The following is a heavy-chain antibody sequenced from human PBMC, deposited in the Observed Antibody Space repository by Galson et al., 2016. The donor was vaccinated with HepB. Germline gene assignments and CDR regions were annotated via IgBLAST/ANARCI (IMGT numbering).Heavy chain of an antibody. V-gene: IGHV3-48*02. D-gene: IGHD2-2*01. J-gene: IGHJ4*02. CDR1: GFTFSSYS. CDR3: ARDVSPYASPPDY. Sequence: SLRLSCAASGFTFSSYSMNWVRQAPGKGLEWVSYIGDTGSGIYYADSAKGRFTISRDNAKNSVYLQMNSLRDDDTAVYYCARDVSPYASPPDYWGQGTLVTVSS. CDR2: IGDTGSGI.